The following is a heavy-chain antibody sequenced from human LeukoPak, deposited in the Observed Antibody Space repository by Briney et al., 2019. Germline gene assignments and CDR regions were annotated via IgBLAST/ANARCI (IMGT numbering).Heavy chain of an antibody. CDR3: AKAIRNLGWYFDL. V-gene: IGHV3-23*01. Sequence: PGGSLRLSCAASGFTFSSYAMSWVRQAPGKGLEWVSGISGSGHSTYYADSVKGRFTISRDNSKSTLYLQMNSLRAGDTAVYYCAKAIRNLGWYFDLWGRGTLVTVSS. CDR1: GFTFSSYA. CDR2: ISGSGHST. D-gene: IGHD3-3*01. J-gene: IGHJ2*01.